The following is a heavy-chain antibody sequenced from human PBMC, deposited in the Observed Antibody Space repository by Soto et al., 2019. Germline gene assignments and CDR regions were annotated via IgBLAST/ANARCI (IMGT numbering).Heavy chain of an antibody. CDR2: ISAYNGNT. CDR3: ARDPNYDILTGYYGSYFDY. V-gene: IGHV1-18*01. Sequence: ASVKVSCKASGYTFTSYGISWVRQAPGQGLEWMGWISAYNGNTNYAQKPQGRVTMTTDTSTSTAYMELRSLRSDDTAVYYCARDPNYDILTGYYGSYFDYWGQGTLVTVSS. D-gene: IGHD3-9*01. J-gene: IGHJ4*02. CDR1: GYTFTSYG.